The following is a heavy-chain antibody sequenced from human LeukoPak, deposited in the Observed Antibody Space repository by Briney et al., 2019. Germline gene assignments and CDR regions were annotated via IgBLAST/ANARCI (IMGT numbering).Heavy chain of an antibody. Sequence: GGSLRLSCAASGFTFSDYYMSWIRQAPGKGLEWVSYISSSGSTIYYADSVKGRFTISRDNSKNKLYLQMNSLRAEDTAVYYCAKDVIRRRIAEVTAYRGYWGQGTLVTVSS. CDR2: ISSSGSTI. CDR3: AKDVIRRRIAEVTAYRGY. V-gene: IGHV3-11*01. CDR1: GFTFSDYY. J-gene: IGHJ4*02. D-gene: IGHD2-21*02.